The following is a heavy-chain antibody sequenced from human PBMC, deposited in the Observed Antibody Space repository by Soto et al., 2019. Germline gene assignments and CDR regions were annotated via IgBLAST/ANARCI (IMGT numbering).Heavy chain of an antibody. Sequence: GESLKISCKGSGYSFTTYWLAWVRQMPGKGLEWMGIIYPGDSETRDSPSLQGQVTISVDKSSNTAYLEWSSLKASDTAMYYCARGRGKYYFDYWGQGTLVTVSS. J-gene: IGHJ4*02. CDR2: IYPGDSET. CDR1: GYSFTTYW. V-gene: IGHV5-51*01. D-gene: IGHD3-16*01. CDR3: ARGRGKYYFDY.